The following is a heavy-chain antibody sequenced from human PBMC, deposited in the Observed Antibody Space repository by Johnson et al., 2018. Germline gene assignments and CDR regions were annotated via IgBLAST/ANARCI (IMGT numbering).Heavy chain of an antibody. J-gene: IGHJ3*02. Sequence: QVQLVQSGGGVVQPGRSLRLSCAASGFTFSSYGMHWVRQAPGKGLEWVAVIWYDGSNKYYADSVKGRFTISRDNSKNTLYLQMNSLRAEDTAVYYCARVITIFGAVNDAFDIWGQGTMVTVSS. CDR3: ARVITIFGAVNDAFDI. CDR2: IWYDGSNK. D-gene: IGHD3-3*01. CDR1: GFTFSSYG. V-gene: IGHV3-33*01.